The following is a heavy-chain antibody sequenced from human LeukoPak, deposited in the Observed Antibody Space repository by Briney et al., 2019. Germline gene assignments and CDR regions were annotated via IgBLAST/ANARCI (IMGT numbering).Heavy chain of an antibody. CDR2: INPSGGST. CDR1: GYTFTSYY. Sequence: ASVKVSCKASGYTFTSYYMHWVRQAPGQGLEWMGIINPSGGSTSYAQKFQGRVTMTRDTSTSTVYMELSSLRSEDTAVYYCARAFTIAVAGTLGGFGYWGQGTLVTVSS. V-gene: IGHV1-46*01. CDR3: ARAFTIAVAGTLGGFGY. D-gene: IGHD6-19*01. J-gene: IGHJ4*02.